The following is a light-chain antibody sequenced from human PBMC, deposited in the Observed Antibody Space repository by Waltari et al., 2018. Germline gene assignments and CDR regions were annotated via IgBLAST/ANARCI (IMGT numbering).Light chain of an antibody. V-gene: IGKV3-15*01. CDR3: QQYDVWPLT. Sequence: SCRASQPFSLNLAWYQQRPGQPPKWLLYGASIRASGVSSRFSGSGSGTEFTLTITSVRSEDFAMYFCQQYDVWPLTFGGGTNVDLK. CDR1: QPFSLN. CDR2: GAS. J-gene: IGKJ4*01.